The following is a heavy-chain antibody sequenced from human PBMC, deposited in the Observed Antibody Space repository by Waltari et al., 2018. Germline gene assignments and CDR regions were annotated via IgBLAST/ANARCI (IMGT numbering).Heavy chain of an antibody. J-gene: IGHJ6*02. V-gene: IGHV3-21*01. CDR3: ARDLIEPAAIGNYYYGMDV. CDR2: ITTSSTYM. Sequence: EVQLVESGGGLVRPGGSLRLSCGASGSSFRSYNLNWVRRAPGKGLEWVSSITTSSTYMYYVDSLKGRFTISRDDAKNSLFLQMNSLRAEDTAVYYCARDLIEPAAIGNYYYGMDVWGQGTTVTVSS. D-gene: IGHD2-2*01. CDR1: GSSFRSYN.